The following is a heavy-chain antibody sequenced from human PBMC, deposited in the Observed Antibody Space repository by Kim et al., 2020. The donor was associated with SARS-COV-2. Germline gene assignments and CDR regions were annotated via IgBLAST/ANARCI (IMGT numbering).Heavy chain of an antibody. J-gene: IGHJ6*02. CDR1: GFSFTDAW. Sequence: GGSLRLSCAASGFSFTDAWMSWVRQVPGKRLEWVARIKSKTDGGTTDYAAPVKGRFIISRDDSQNILYLQMDTLRTEDTALYYCTTTRGSGYIEDVWGQG. V-gene: IGHV3-15*01. CDR2: IKSKTDGGTT. CDR3: TTTRGSGYIEDV. D-gene: IGHD3-3*01.